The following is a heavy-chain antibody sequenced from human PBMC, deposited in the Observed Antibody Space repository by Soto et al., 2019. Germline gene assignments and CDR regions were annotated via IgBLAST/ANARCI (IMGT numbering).Heavy chain of an antibody. V-gene: IGHV3-23*01. CDR1: GFTFSNYA. CDR3: AKAVAGDWYFDL. D-gene: IGHD6-19*01. Sequence: EVQLLESGGGLPQPGGSLRLSCEASGFTFSNYAMSWVRRPPGKGLEWVSVISGSGGSTDYADSVKGRFTISRDNSKNTLYLQMDSLRAEDTAVYYCAKAVAGDWYFDLWGRGTLVTVSS. J-gene: IGHJ2*01. CDR2: ISGSGGST.